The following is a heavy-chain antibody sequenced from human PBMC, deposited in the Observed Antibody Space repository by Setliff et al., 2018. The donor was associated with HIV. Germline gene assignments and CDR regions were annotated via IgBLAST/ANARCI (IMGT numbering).Heavy chain of an antibody. CDR3: AREYSSSWYRYFDY. Sequence: ETLSLTCTVSGYSISSGYYWGWIRQPPGKGLEWIGSIYHSGITYYNPSLKSRVTISVDTSKNQFSLKLSSVTAADTAVYYCAREYSSSWYRYFDYWGQGTMVTVSS. V-gene: IGHV4-38-2*02. CDR1: GYSISSGYY. CDR2: IYHSGIT. J-gene: IGHJ4*02. D-gene: IGHD6-13*01.